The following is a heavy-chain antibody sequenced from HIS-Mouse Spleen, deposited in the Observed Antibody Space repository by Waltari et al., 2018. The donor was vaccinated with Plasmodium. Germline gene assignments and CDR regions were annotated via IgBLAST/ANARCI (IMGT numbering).Heavy chain of an antibody. CDR3: AKDRYGGYEADY. CDR1: GFTFSSYG. D-gene: IGHD5-12*01. V-gene: IGHV3-30*18. J-gene: IGHJ4*02. Sequence: QVQLVESGGGVVQPGRSLRLSCAASGFTFSSYGMHWVRQAPGKGLEWVAVISYDGSNKYYADSGKGRFTISRDKSKNTLYLQMNSLRAEDTAVYYCAKDRYGGYEADYWGQGTLVTVSS. CDR2: ISYDGSNK.